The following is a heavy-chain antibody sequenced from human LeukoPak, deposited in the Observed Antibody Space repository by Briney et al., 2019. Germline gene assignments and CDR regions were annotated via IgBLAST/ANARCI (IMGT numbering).Heavy chain of an antibody. Sequence: DPSETLSLTCTVSGGSISSYYWSWIRQPPGKGLEWIGYIYYSGSTNYNPSLKSRVTISVDTSKNQFSLKLSSVTAADTAVYYCASITMVWGEQRVDVWGQGTTVTVSS. CDR1: GGSISSYY. V-gene: IGHV4-59*01. CDR3: ASITMVWGEQRVDV. J-gene: IGHJ6*02. CDR2: IYYSGST. D-gene: IGHD3-10*01.